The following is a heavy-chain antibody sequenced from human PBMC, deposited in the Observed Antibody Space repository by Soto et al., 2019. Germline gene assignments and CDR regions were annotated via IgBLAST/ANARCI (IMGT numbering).Heavy chain of an antibody. V-gene: IGHV1-2*04. CDR3: ARGVHNRCVFTYFDL. D-gene: IGHD1-1*01. Sequence: ASVKVSCKASGYTFTGYYMHWVRQAPGQGLEWMGWINPNSGGTNYAQKFQGWVTMTRDTSISTAYLELSRLGSDDAAVYYCARGVHNRCVFTYFDLWGQGTMVTVSS. CDR2: INPNSGGT. CDR1: GYTFTGYY. J-gene: IGHJ3*01.